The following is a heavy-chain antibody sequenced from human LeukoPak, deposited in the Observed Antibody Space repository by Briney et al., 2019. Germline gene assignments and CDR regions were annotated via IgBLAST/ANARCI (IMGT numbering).Heavy chain of an antibody. V-gene: IGHV4-39*01. Sequence: SETLSLTCTVSGGSISNSNYYWGWIRQPPGKGLEWIGSIFYDGSPDYNPSLKSRVTISVDTSKNQFSLKVNSVTAADTAVYYYARDVDTAYLDYWGQGTLVTVSS. CDR2: IFYDGSP. J-gene: IGHJ4*02. CDR1: GGSISNSNYY. D-gene: IGHD5-18*01. CDR3: ARDVDTAYLDY.